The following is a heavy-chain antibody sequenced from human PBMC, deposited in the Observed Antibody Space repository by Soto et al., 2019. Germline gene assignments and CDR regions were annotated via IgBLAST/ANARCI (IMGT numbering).Heavy chain of an antibody. CDR2: IIPIFGTA. CDR3: AIVLRFLEWLLSPFDY. J-gene: IGHJ4*02. D-gene: IGHD3-3*01. Sequence: SVKVSCKASGGTFSSYAISWVRQAPGQGLEWMGGIIPIFGTANYAQKFQGRVTITADKSTSTAYMELSSLRSEDTAVYYCAIVLRFLEWLLSPFDYWGQGTLVTVSS. CDR1: GGTFSSYA. V-gene: IGHV1-69*06.